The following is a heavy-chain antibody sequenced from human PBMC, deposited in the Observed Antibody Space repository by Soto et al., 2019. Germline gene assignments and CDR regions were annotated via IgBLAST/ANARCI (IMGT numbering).Heavy chain of an antibody. CDR1: CYTFTSYG. CDR2: ISAYNGNT. Sequence: ASVKVSCKASCYTFTSYGISWVRQAPGQGLEWMGWISAYNGNTNYAQKLQGRVTMTTDTSTSTAYMELRSLRSDDTAVYYCAREVVPAAIGYYYYGMDVWGQGTTVTVSS. D-gene: IGHD2-2*01. CDR3: AREVVPAAIGYYYYGMDV. V-gene: IGHV1-18*01. J-gene: IGHJ6*02.